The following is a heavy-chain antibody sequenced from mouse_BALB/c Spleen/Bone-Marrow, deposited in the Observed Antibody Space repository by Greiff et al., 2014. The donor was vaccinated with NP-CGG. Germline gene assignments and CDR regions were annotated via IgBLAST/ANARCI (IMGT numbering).Heavy chain of an antibody. CDR3: ARVNPWYFDV. V-gene: IGHV14-3*02. Sequence: VHVKQSGAELVKPGASVKLSCTASGFNIKDTYIHWVMQRPEQGLAWIGRIDPASGDPKFDPKFQGKATITADTSSNTAYLQVTSLTSEDTAVYYCARVNPWYFDVWGAGTTVTVSS. D-gene: IGHD2-2*01. CDR2: IDPASGDP. CDR1: GFNIKDTY. J-gene: IGHJ1*01.